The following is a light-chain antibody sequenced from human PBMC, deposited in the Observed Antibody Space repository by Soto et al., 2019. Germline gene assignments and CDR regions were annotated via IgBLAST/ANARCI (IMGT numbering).Light chain of an antibody. J-gene: IGKJ4*01. Sequence: EIVLTQSPGTLSLSPGERATRSCRASQSVSSSSLAWYQQKPGQAPRLLIYDTSSRATGIPDRFSGSGSGTDFTLTISRLEPEDFAVYYCQQYVSSPLTFGGGTKVDI. CDR3: QQYVSSPLT. V-gene: IGKV3-20*01. CDR2: DTS. CDR1: QSVSSSS.